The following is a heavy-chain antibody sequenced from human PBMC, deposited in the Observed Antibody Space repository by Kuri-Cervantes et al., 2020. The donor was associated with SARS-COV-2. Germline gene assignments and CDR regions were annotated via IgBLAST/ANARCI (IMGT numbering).Heavy chain of an antibody. Sequence: ESLKISCTVSGGSISSYYWSWIRQPPGKGLEWIGYIYYSGSTNYNPSLKSRVTISVDTSKNQFSLKLSSVTAADTAVYYCARDNLPQTGTDYWGQGTLVTDSS. CDR1: GGSISSYY. J-gene: IGHJ4*02. CDR2: IYYSGST. CDR3: ARDNLPQTGTDY. V-gene: IGHV4-59*01. D-gene: IGHD3-9*01.